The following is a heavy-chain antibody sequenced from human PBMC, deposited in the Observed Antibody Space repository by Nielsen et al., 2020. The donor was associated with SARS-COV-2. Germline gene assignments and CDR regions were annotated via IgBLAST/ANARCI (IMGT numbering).Heavy chain of an antibody. V-gene: IGHV3-30-3*01. CDR1: GFTFSSYA. CDR2: ISYDGSNK. CDR3: ATGFGEWPDALDI. J-gene: IGHJ3*02. D-gene: IGHD3-10*01. Sequence: GESLKISCAASGFTFSSYAMHWVRQAPGKGLEWVAVISYDGSNKYYADSVKGRFTISRDNSKNTLYLQMNSLRAEDTAVYYCATGFGEWPDALDIWGQGTMVTVSS.